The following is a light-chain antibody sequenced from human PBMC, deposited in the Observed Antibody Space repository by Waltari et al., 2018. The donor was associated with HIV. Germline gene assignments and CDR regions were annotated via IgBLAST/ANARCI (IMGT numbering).Light chain of an antibody. J-gene: IGLJ1*01. V-gene: IGLV1-44*01. CDR2: SNN. CDR1: SANIGSRT. Sequence: QSVLTQPPSASGTPGQRVTIPCSGSSANIGSRTVSWYQQLPGPAPKHLIYSNNQRPSGVPDRFSGSKSGTSAALAISGLQSEDEADYYCATWDDSLNGYVLGAGTRVTVL. CDR3: ATWDDSLNGYV.